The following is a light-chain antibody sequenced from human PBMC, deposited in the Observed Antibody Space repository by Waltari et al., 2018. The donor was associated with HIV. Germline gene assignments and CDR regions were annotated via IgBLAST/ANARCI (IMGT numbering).Light chain of an antibody. CDR3: QQYNHWPPLT. V-gene: IGKV3-15*01. CDR2: GAS. J-gene: IGKJ4*01. CDR1: QRISTN. Sequence: DIVLTQSPATLSVSPGAGPNLSYSTSQRISTNLAWDQQKPGQAPRLLIFGASFRATGVPARFSGSGSGTEFTLTINSLQSEDFAIYYCQQYNHWPPLTFGGGTRVEI.